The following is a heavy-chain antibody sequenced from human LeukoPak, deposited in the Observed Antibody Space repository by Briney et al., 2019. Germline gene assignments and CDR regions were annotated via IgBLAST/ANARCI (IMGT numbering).Heavy chain of an antibody. J-gene: IGHJ4*02. Sequence: GGSLRLSCAASGFTFSDYAMNWVRQAPGKGLEWVSYISSSGSDIYYADSVKGRFTISRDNAKNSLYLHMNSLRAEDTAVYYCARDYGGSSPFDYWGQGTLVTVSS. CDR3: ARDYGGSSPFDY. V-gene: IGHV3-21*05. CDR1: GFTFSDYA. D-gene: IGHD4-23*01. CDR2: ISSSGSDI.